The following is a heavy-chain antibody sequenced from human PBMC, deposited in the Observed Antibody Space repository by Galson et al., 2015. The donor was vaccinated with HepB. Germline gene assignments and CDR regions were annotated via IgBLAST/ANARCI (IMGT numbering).Heavy chain of an antibody. CDR2: IVVGSGNT. D-gene: IGHD4-17*01. CDR3: AAFLGGDDYGDRDGMDV. V-gene: IGHV1-58*02. CDR1: GFTFTSSA. J-gene: IGHJ6*02. Sequence: SVKVSCKASGFTFTSSAMQWVRQARGQRLEWIGWIVVGSGNTNYAQKFQERVTITRDMSTSTAYMELSSLRSEDTAVYYCAAFLGGDDYGDRDGMDVWGQGTTVTVSS.